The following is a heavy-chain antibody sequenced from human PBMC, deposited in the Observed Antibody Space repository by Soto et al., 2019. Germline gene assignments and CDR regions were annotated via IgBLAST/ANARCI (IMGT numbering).Heavy chain of an antibody. CDR1: GYSFTSYW. Sequence: PGESLKISCKGSGYSFTSYWIGWVRQMPGKGLEWMGIIYPGDSDTRYSPSFQGQVTISADKSISTAYLQWSSLKASDTAMYYCAREGGVATIHDAFDIWGQGTMVTVSS. V-gene: IGHV5-51*01. CDR2: IYPGDSDT. J-gene: IGHJ3*02. CDR3: AREGGVATIHDAFDI. D-gene: IGHD5-12*01.